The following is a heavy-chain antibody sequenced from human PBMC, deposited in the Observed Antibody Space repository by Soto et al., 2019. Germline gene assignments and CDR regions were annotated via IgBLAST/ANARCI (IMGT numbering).Heavy chain of an antibody. V-gene: IGHV3-23*01. J-gene: IGHJ2*01. Sequence: EVQLLESGGGLVQPGGSLRLSCAASGFTFSSYAMSWVRQAPGKGLEWVSAISGSGGSTYYADSVKGRFTISRDNSKNTLYLQMTTLRAEDTAVYYCAKGGGIVGAISYWYFDLWGRGPLVTVSS. CDR1: GFTFSSYA. CDR2: ISGSGGST. D-gene: IGHD1-26*01. CDR3: AKGGGIVGAISYWYFDL.